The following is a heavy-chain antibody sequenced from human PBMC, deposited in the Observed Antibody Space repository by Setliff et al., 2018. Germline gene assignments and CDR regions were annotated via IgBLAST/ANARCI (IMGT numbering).Heavy chain of an antibody. D-gene: IGHD6-19*01. V-gene: IGHV1-69*10. CDR2: IIPILGIA. CDR1: GGTFSSYA. Sequence: SVKVSCKASGGTFSSYAISWVRQAPGQGLEWMGGIIPILGIANYAQKFQGRVTITADKTTSTAYMELSSLRSEDTAVYYCARDSSQWLVRRYFDYWGQGTLVTVSS. CDR3: ARDSSQWLVRRYFDY. J-gene: IGHJ4*02.